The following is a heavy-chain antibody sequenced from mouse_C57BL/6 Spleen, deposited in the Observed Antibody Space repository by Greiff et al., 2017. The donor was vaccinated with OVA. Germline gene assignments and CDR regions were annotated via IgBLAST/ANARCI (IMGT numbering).Heavy chain of an antibody. V-gene: IGHV1-22*01. Sequence: EVKLQESGPELVKPGASVKMSCKASGYTFTDYNMHWVKQSHGKSLEWIGYINPNNGGTSYNQKFKGKATLTVNKSSSTAYMELRSLTSEDSAVYYCAVATVVAPMDYWGQGTSVTVSS. CDR2: INPNNGGT. CDR1: GYTFTDYN. CDR3: AVATVVAPMDY. D-gene: IGHD1-1*01. J-gene: IGHJ4*01.